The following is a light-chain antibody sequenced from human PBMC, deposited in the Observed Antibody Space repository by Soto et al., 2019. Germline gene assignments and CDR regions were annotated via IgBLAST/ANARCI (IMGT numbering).Light chain of an antibody. CDR3: SSYAGSNIVV. CDR2: EVS. V-gene: IGLV2-8*01. Sequence: QSVLTQPPSASGTPGLSVTISCTGTSSDVGGYNFVSWYQQHPGKAPRLMIYEVSERPSGVPDRFSGSKSGNTASLTVSGLQAEDEADYYCSSYAGSNIVVFGGGTKVTVL. J-gene: IGLJ2*01. CDR1: SSDVGGYNF.